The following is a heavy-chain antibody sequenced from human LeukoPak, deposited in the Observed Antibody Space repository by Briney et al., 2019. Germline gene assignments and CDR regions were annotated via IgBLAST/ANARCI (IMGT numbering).Heavy chain of an antibody. CDR1: GGSIGSYY. CDR2: VYYSGTT. Sequence: SETLSLTCTVSGGSIGSYYWSWVRQPPGKGLEWIGCVYYSGTTNYNPSLKSRVTISVDTSKNQFSLKLSSVTAADTAVYYCAGGSGSYTWFDPWGQGTLVTVSS. D-gene: IGHD3-10*01. V-gene: IGHV4-59*01. CDR3: AGGSGSYTWFDP. J-gene: IGHJ5*02.